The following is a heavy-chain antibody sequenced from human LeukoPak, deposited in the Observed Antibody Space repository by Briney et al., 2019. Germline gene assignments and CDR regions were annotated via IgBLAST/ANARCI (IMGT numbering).Heavy chain of an antibody. J-gene: IGHJ4*02. CDR3: ARVGEYGSGSYLLY. D-gene: IGHD3-10*01. V-gene: IGHV1-2*02. Sequence: ASVKVSCKASGYTFTSYGISWVRQAPGQGLEWMGWINPNSGGTNYAQKFQGRVTMTRDTSISTAYMELSRLRSDDTAVYYCARVGEYGSGSYLLYWGQGTLVTVSS. CDR2: INPNSGGT. CDR1: GYTFTSYG.